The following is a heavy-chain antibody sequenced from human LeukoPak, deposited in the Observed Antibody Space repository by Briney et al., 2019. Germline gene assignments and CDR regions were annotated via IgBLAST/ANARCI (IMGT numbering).Heavy chain of an antibody. J-gene: IGHJ5*02. CDR2: IYPGDSDT. V-gene: IGHV5-51*01. CDR3: ARLAAGYCSSTSCYSSWFDP. CDR1: GYSFTSYW. Sequence: PGESLKISCKGSGYSFTSYWIGWVRQMPGKGLEWMGIIYPGDSDTRYSPSFQGQVTISADKSISTAYLQWSSLKASDTAMYYCARLAAGYCSSTSCYSSWFDPWGQGTLVTVSS. D-gene: IGHD2-2*01.